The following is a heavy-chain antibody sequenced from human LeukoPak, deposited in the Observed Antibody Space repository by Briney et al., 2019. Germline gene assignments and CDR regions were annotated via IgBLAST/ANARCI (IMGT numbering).Heavy chain of an antibody. Sequence: GRSLRLSCAASGFTFSSYAMYWVRQAPGKGLEWVAVISYDGSNKYYADSVKGRFTISRDNSKNTLYLQMNSLRAEDTAVYYCARDLPNPMVRGVNYYYGMDVWGQGTTVTVSS. CDR2: ISYDGSNK. J-gene: IGHJ6*02. CDR3: ARDLPNPMVRGVNYYYGMDV. D-gene: IGHD3-10*01. CDR1: GFTFSSYA. V-gene: IGHV3-30-3*01.